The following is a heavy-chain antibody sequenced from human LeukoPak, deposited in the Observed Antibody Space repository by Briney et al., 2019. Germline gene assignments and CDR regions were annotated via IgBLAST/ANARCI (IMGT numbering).Heavy chain of an antibody. D-gene: IGHD3-10*01. Sequence: GASVKVSCKVSGYTLTELSMHWVRQAPGKGLEWMGGFDPEDGETIYAQKFQGRVTMTEDTSTDTDYMELSSLRSEDTAVYYCATVQGELWFGESYYYWGQGTLVTVSS. CDR3: ATVQGELWFGESYYY. V-gene: IGHV1-24*01. CDR1: GYTLTELS. CDR2: FDPEDGET. J-gene: IGHJ4*02.